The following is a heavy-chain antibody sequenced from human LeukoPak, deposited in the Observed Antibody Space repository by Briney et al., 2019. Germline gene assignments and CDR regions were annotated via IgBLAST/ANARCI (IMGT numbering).Heavy chain of an antibody. V-gene: IGHV3-20*04. Sequence: GGSLRLSCAASGFPFDDYGMSWVRLAPGKGLEWVSGVSWNGAYTEYADSVRGRFTISRDNAKKSLYLQMNSLRVDDTALYYCARANYWGQGTLVTVSS. J-gene: IGHJ4*02. CDR1: GFPFDDYG. CDR3: ARANY. CDR2: VSWNGAYT.